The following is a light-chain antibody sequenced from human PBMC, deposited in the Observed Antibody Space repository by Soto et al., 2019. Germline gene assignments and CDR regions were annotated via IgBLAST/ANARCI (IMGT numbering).Light chain of an antibody. J-gene: IGKJ5*01. CDR2: GAS. CDR3: QQYTGPTTT. Sequence: EIILTQSPDTLSLSPGERATLSCRASQTVSRKYLAWCQQRPGQAPRLLIYGASTRAACIPDRLSGSGYGTDLTITITRIENEDSEVYFCQQYTGPTTTFGHGTRLEI. CDR1: QTVSRKY. V-gene: IGKV3-20*01.